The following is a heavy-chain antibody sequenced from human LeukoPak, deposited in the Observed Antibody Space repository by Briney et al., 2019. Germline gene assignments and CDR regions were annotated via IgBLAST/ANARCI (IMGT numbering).Heavy chain of an antibody. V-gene: IGHV3-7*01. J-gene: IGHJ4*02. CDR1: GFTFSSYW. CDR3: ASEIIFGSFDY. D-gene: IGHD3-3*01. Sequence: GGSLRLSCAASGFTFSSYWMSWVRQAPGKGLEWVANIKQDGSEKYYVDSMKGRFTISRDNSKNTLYLQMNSLRAEDTAVYYCASEIIFGSFDYWGQGTLVTVSS. CDR2: IKQDGSEK.